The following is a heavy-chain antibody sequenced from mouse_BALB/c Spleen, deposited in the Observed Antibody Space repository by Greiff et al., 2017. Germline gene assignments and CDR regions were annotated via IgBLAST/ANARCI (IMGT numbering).Heavy chain of an antibody. Sequence: VHLVESGAELVRPGSSVKISCKASGYAFSSYWMNWVKQRPGQGLEWIGQIYPGDGDTNYNGKFKGKATLTADKSSSTAYMQLSSLTSEDSAVYFCAKSYDGVDYWGQGTTLTVSS. J-gene: IGHJ2*01. CDR2: IYPGDGDT. D-gene: IGHD2-12*01. V-gene: IGHV1-80*01. CDR1: GYAFSSYW. CDR3: AKSYDGVDY.